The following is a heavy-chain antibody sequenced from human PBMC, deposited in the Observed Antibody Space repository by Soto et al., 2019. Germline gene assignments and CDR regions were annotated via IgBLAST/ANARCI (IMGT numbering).Heavy chain of an antibody. Sequence: GGSLRLSCAASGFTFSSYSMNWVRQAPGKGLEWVSSISSSSSYIYYADSVKGRFTISRDNAKNSLYLQMNSLRAEDTAVYYCARRQYSGYDKIDYWGQGTLVTVSS. J-gene: IGHJ4*02. CDR3: ARRQYSGYDKIDY. CDR1: GFTFSSYS. V-gene: IGHV3-21*01. D-gene: IGHD5-12*01. CDR2: ISSSSSYI.